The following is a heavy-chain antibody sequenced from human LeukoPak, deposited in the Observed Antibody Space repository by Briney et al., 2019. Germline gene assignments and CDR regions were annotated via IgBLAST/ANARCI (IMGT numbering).Heavy chain of an antibody. J-gene: IGHJ4*02. Sequence: ESGPTLVKPTQTLTLTCTFSGFSLSTSGVGVGWIRQPPGKALEWLALIYWNDDKRYSPSLKSRLTITKDTSKNQVVLTMTNMDPVDTATYSCAHRRAVVVPAATAFGTFDYWGQGTLVTVSS. CDR2: IYWNDDK. V-gene: IGHV2-5*01. CDR3: AHRRAVVVPAATAFGTFDY. D-gene: IGHD2-2*01. CDR1: GFSLSTSGVG.